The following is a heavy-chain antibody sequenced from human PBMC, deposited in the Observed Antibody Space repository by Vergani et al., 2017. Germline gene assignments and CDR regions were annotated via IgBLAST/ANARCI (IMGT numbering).Heavy chain of an antibody. CDR1: GGSISSSSYY. CDR2: IYYSGST. J-gene: IGHJ1*01. CDR3: ARLQLWLEYFQH. V-gene: IGHV4-39*01. Sequence: QLQLQESGPGLVKPSETRSLTCTVSGGSISSSSYYWGWIRQPPGKGLEWIGSIYYSGSTYYNPSLKSRVTISVDTSKNQFSLKLSSVTAADTAVYYCARLQLWLEYFQHWGQGTLVTVSS. D-gene: IGHD5-18*01.